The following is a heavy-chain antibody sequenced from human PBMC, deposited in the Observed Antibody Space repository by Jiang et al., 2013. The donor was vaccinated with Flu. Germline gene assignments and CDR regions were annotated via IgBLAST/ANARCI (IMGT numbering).Heavy chain of an antibody. CDR1: GFTFSNYG. Sequence: VQLVESGGGVVQPGRSLRLSCAASGFTFSNYGMHWVRQAPGKGLEWVAVISSDGNNQYYPDSVKGRFTISRDNSKNTLYLQMNSLRADDTAVYYCAKDRVARMSTAAAGTFPIWGQGTLVTVSS. V-gene: IGHV3-30*18. CDR3: AKDRVARMSTAAAGTFPI. J-gene: IGHJ4*02. CDR2: ISSDGNNQ. D-gene: IGHD6-13*01.